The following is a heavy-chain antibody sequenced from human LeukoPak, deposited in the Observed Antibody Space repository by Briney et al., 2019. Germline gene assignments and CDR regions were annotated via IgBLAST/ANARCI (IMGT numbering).Heavy chain of an antibody. CDR3: VKDVGGSYAFDY. CDR2: INDNGGRT. D-gene: IGHD1-26*01. CDR1: GFTFSRYA. V-gene: IGHV3-64D*09. Sequence: GGSLRLTCSASGFTFSRYAMHWVRQAPGKGLEYVSGINDNGGRTHYGDSVKGRFSISRDNSKNTLHLQMSTLRAEDTALYYCVKDVGGSYAFDYWGQGILVTVAS. J-gene: IGHJ4*02.